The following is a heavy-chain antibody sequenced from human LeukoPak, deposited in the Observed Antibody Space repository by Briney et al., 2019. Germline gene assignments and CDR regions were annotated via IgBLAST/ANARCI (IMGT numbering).Heavy chain of an antibody. CDR3: ARDLRYYYDSSGEPPCFDP. D-gene: IGHD3-22*01. J-gene: IGHJ5*02. CDR1: GYTFTGYY. Sequence: ASVKVSCNASGYTFTGYYMHWVRQAPGQGLEWMGWINPNSGGTNYAQKFQGRVTMTRDTSISTAYMELSRLRSDDTAVYYCARDLRYYYDSSGEPPCFDPWGQGTLVTVSS. CDR2: INPNSGGT. V-gene: IGHV1-2*02.